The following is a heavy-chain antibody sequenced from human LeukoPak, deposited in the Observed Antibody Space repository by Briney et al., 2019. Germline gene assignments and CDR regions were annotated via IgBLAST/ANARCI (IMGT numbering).Heavy chain of an antibody. CDR2: ISYDGSNK. Sequence: GRSLRLSCAASGFTFSSYAMHWVRQAPGKGLEWVAVISYDGSNKYYADSVKGRFTISRDNSKNTLYLQMNSLRAEDTAVYYCARESWGYYFDYWGRGTLVTVSS. CDR1: GFTFSSYA. V-gene: IGHV3-30*04. CDR3: ARESWGYYFDY. D-gene: IGHD3-16*01. J-gene: IGHJ4*02.